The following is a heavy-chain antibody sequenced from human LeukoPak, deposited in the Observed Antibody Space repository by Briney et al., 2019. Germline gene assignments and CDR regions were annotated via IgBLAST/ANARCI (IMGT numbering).Heavy chain of an antibody. V-gene: IGHV3-7*01. CDR1: GFTFSNYW. CDR2: IKKDGSEK. J-gene: IGHJ4*02. D-gene: IGHD5-24*01. Sequence: GGSLRLSCAASGFTFSNYWMTWVRQAPGKGLEWVANIKKDGSEKDYVDSVKGRFTISRDNAKTSLYLQMNSLRAEDTAVYYCASGRGGGVWGQGTLVTVSS. CDR3: ASGRGGGV.